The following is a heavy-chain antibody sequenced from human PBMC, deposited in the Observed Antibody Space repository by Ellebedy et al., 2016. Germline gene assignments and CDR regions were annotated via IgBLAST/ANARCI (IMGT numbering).Heavy chain of an antibody. CDR3: YYGHYSGY. Sequence: GESLKISXVASGFTFRNFFMSWVRQAPGGGLEWISTISGDGDITFSADSVKGRFTISRDNSRNTVYLQMDSLRAADTAVYYCYYGHYSGYWGQGTLVTVSS. CDR1: GFTFRNFF. V-gene: IGHV3-23*01. D-gene: IGHD4-17*01. J-gene: IGHJ4*02. CDR2: ISGDGDIT.